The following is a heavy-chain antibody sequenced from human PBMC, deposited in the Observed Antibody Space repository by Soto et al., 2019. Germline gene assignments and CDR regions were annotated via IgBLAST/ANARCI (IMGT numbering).Heavy chain of an antibody. CDR2: INHSGST. Sequence: SETLSLTCAVYGGFFSGYYWSWIRQPPGKGLEWIGEINHSGSTNYNPSLKSRVTISVDTSKNQFSLKLSSVTAADTAVYYCAGYDILTGYQFDYWGQGTLVTVSS. D-gene: IGHD3-9*01. CDR1: GGFFSGYY. CDR3: AGYDILTGYQFDY. J-gene: IGHJ4*02. V-gene: IGHV4-34*01.